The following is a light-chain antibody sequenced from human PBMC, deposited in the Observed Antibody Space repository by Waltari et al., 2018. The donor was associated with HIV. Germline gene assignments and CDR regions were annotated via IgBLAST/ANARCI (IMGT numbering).Light chain of an antibody. V-gene: IGLV1-47*01. J-gene: IGLJ2*01. CDR1: SSNSGSNY. CDR2: RNT. Sequence: QSVLTQPPSATGTPGQRFTISCPGISSNSGSNYVYWYQQLPGTAPKLLLYRNTQRPSGVPDRFSGSKSGTSASLAISGLRSEDEADYYCAAWGNSLSLLFGGGTKLTVL. CDR3: AAWGNSLSLL.